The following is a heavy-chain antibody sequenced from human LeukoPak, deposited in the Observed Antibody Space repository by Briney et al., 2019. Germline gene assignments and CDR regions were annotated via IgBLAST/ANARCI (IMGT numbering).Heavy chain of an antibody. CDR3: ARDLGDGYLANDY. CDR2: SYYSGST. J-gene: IGHJ4*02. D-gene: IGHD5-24*01. V-gene: IGHV4-31*03. CDR1: GGSISSGAYY. Sequence: SQTLSLTCTVSGGSISSGAYYWSWIRQHPGKGLEWIGYSYYSGSTYYNPSLKSRVTISVDTSKNQFSLDLSSVTAADTAVYYCARDLGDGYLANDYWGQGTLVTVSS.